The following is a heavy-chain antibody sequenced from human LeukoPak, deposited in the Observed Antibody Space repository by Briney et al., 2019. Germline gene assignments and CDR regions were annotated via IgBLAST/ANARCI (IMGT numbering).Heavy chain of an antibody. V-gene: IGHV4-34*01. CDR3: ARGRSGYYENY. CDR2: INHSGST. Sequence: KPSETLSLTXAVYGGSFSGYYWSWIRQPPGKGLEWIGEINHSGSTNYNPSLKSRVTISVDTSKNQFSLKLSSVTAADTAVYYCARGRSGYYENYWGQGTLVTVSS. CDR1: GGSFSGYY. D-gene: IGHD3-3*01. J-gene: IGHJ4*02.